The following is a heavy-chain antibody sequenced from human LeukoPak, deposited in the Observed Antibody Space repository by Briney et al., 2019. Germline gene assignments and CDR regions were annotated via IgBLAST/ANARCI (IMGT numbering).Heavy chain of an antibody. CDR3: ARCPDYYGMDV. Sequence: ASVKVSCKASGYTFTSYGISWVRQAPGQGLEWMGWISAYNGNTNYAQKLQGRVTMTTDTSTSTAYMELSSLRSEDTAVYYCARCPDYYGMDVWGQGTTVTVSS. J-gene: IGHJ6*02. CDR2: ISAYNGNT. CDR1: GYTFTSYG. V-gene: IGHV1-18*01.